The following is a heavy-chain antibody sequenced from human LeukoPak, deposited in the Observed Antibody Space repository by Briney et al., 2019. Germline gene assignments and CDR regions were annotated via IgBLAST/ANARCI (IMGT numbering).Heavy chain of an antibody. CDR1: GFTFSSYW. J-gene: IGHJ4*02. CDR2: INSDGSST. V-gene: IGHV3-74*01. CDR3: AREGYSGYTIDY. D-gene: IGHD5-12*01. Sequence: GGSLRLSCAASGFTFSSYWMHWVRQAPGKGLVWVSRINSDGSSTSYADSVKGRFTISRDNAKNTLYLQMNSLRAEDTAVYYCAREGYSGYTIDYWGQGTLVTVSS.